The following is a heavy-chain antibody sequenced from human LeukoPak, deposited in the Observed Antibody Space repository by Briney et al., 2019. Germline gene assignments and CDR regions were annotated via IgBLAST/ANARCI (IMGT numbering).Heavy chain of an antibody. D-gene: IGHD1-26*01. V-gene: IGHV3-15*01. CDR2: IKSKTDGETT. CDR3: PTDVRWEVEPLDY. CDR1: GFTFTNAW. Sequence: AGGALRLSCSASGFTFTNAWMSSGRQAPGKGVEWVGRIKSKTDGETTDYAAPVKGRFTISRDDSENTLYLQMNSLKTEDTAVYYCPTDVRWEVEPLDYWGQGTLVTVSS. J-gene: IGHJ4*02.